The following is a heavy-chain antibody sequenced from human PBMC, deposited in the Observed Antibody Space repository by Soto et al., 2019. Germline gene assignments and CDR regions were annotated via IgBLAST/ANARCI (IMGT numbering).Heavy chain of an antibody. Sequence: ASVKVSCKASGYTFTGHYIHWVRQAPGQRLEWMGYINPNSGGPNYAQKFQGRVTMTRDTSISTAYMELSRLRSDDTAVYFCARDYWSGDRYYYGMDVWGQGTTVTVSS. CDR3: ARDYWSGDRYYYGMDV. D-gene: IGHD3-3*01. CDR2: INPNSGGP. V-gene: IGHV1-2*02. CDR1: GYTFTGHY. J-gene: IGHJ6*02.